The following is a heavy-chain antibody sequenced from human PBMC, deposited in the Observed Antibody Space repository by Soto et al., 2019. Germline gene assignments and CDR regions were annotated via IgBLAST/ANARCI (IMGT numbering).Heavy chain of an antibody. Sequence: QVQLVESGGGVVQPGRSLRLSCAASGFTFSSYGMHWVRQAPGKGLEWVAVISYDGSNKYYADSVKGRFTISRDNSKNTLYLQMNSLRAEDTAVYYCAKDRGGRVSGQAVYWGQGTLVTVSS. V-gene: IGHV3-30*18. CDR1: GFTFSSYG. J-gene: IGHJ4*02. CDR3: AKDRGGRVSGQAVY. D-gene: IGHD3-10*01. CDR2: ISYDGSNK.